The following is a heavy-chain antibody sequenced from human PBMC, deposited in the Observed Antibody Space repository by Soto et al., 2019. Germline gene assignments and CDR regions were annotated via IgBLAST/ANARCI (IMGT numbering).Heavy chain of an antibody. CDR3: ARGPGDGYTIGGAFDI. CDR1: GGTFSSYA. J-gene: IGHJ3*02. D-gene: IGHD5-12*01. V-gene: IGHV1-69*13. Sequence: ASVKVSCKASGGTFSSYAISWVRQAPGQGLEWMGGIIPIFGTANYAQKFQGRVTITADESTSTAYMELSSLRSEDTAAYYCARGPGDGYTIGGAFDIWGQGTMVTVSS. CDR2: IIPIFGTA.